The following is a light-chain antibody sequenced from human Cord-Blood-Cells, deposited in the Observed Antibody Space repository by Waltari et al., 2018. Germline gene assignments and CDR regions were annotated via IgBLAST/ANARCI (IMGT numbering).Light chain of an antibody. Sequence: QSALTQPASVSGSPGQSITISCTGTSSDVGRYNLVFWYQQHPGKAPKLMIYEGSKRPSVVSNRFAGSKSGNTASLTISGLQAEDEADYYCCSYAGSSTFWVFGGGTKLTVL. CDR3: CSYAGSSTFWV. J-gene: IGLJ3*02. V-gene: IGLV2-23*01. CDR2: EGS. CDR1: SSDVGRYNL.